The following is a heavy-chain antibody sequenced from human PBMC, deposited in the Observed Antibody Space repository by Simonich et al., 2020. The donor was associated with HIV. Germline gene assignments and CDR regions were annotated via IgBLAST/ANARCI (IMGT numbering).Heavy chain of an antibody. CDR2: VNQSGST. D-gene: IGHD5-12*01. CDR1: GGSFSGYY. J-gene: IGHJ4*02. V-gene: IGHV4-34*01. CDR3: ARRTGYDLDY. Sequence: QVQLQQWGAGLLKPSETLSLTCAVYGGSFSGYYLRWIRQPPGKGLEWIGEVNQSGSTTYNSSLKSRVTISVDTSKNQFSLKLSSVTAADTAVYYCARRTGYDLDYWGQGTLVTVSS.